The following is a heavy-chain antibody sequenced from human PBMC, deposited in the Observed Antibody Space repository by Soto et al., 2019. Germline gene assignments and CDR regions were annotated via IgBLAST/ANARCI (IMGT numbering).Heavy chain of an antibody. J-gene: IGHJ5*02. CDR2: MNPNSGNT. CDR1: GYTFTSYD. Sequence: ASVKVSCKTSGYTFTSYDINWVRQATGQGLEWMGRMNPNSGNTDYARKFQGRVTMTRDTSISTAYMELSSLTSEDTAVYYCARAPLYGSSNNWFDPWGQGTQVTVS. CDR3: ARAPLYGSSNNWFDP. V-gene: IGHV1-8*01. D-gene: IGHD3-10*01.